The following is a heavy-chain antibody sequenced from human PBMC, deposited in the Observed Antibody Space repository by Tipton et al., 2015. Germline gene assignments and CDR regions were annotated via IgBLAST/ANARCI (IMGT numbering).Heavy chain of an antibody. V-gene: IGHV4-59*11. CDR1: GDAISSHY. J-gene: IGHJ5*02. D-gene: IGHD3-10*01. CDR3: ARLRQTYGSDSDNWFDP. Sequence: TLSLTCTVSGDAISSHYWSWIRQPPGKGLEWIGNIYYSGSTNYNPSLKSRVTISVDTSKNQFSLKLSSVTAADTAVYYCARLRQTYGSDSDNWFDPWGQGTLVTVSP. CDR2: IYYSGST.